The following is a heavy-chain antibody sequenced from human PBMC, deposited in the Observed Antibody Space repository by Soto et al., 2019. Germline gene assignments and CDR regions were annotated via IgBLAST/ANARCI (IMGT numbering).Heavy chain of an antibody. CDR2: SSAYNGNR. CDR1: GYTFRNYG. D-gene: IGHD1-26*01. CDR3: ARDPRPTGNYYHFDY. J-gene: IGHJ4*02. Sequence: WASVKVSCKASGYTFRNYGVSWLRQAPGQGLEWLGWSSAYNGNRNYAQNLQGRVTMTTDTSTNTAYMELRSLRSDDTAFYYCARDPRPTGNYYHFDYWGQGTMVTVYS. V-gene: IGHV1-18*04.